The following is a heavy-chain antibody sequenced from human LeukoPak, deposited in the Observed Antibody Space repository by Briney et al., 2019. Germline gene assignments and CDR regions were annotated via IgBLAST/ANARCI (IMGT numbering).Heavy chain of an antibody. D-gene: IGHD2/OR15-2a*01. CDR2: VSASVTT. V-gene: IGHV4-61*02. J-gene: IGHJ6*03. Sequence: PSETLSLTCTVSGGSVSSGLYYWTWIRQPAGKGLEWVGRVSASVTTDDNPSLKRRVIISVDTSKNQFSLLLSSVTAANTSVYYCQRPQYFAMDVWGKGTTVTVSS. CDR1: GGSVSSGLYY. CDR3: QRPQYFAMDV.